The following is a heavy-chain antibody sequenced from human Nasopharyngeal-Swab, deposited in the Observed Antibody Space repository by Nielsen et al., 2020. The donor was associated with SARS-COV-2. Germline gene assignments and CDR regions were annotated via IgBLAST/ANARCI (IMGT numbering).Heavy chain of an antibody. V-gene: IGHV4-34*01. D-gene: IGHD6-13*01. CDR2: INHSGST. J-gene: IGHJ4*02. CDR3: ARGVIAAAGGDY. Sequence: WIRQPPGKGLEWIGEINHSGSTNYNPSLKSRVTISVDTSKNQFSLKLSSVTAADTAVYYCARGVIAAAGGDYWGRGTLVTVSS.